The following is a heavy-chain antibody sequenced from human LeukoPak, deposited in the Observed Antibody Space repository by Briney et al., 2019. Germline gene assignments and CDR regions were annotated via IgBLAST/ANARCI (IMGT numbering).Heavy chain of an antibody. CDR1: GYTFTTYG. CDR3: ARGGSFQYDF. CDR2: INTDTLNT. D-gene: IGHD1-26*01. Sequence: ASVKVSCKGSGYTFTTYGVTWVRQAPGQGLEWMGWINTDTLNTRYEQKFQGRVTMTTDTSTSTAYMELRSLTSDDTAVYYCARGGSFQYDFWGQGTLVTVS. J-gene: IGHJ4*02. V-gene: IGHV1-18*01.